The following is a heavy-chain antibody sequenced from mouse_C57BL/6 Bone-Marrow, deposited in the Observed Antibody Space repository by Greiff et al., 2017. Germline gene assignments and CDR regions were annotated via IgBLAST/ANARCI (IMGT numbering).Heavy chain of an antibody. J-gene: IGHJ2*01. CDR1: GFTFSSYA. CDR2: ISSGGDYI. V-gene: IGHV5-9-1*02. CDR3: TRFYDYDRGFDY. D-gene: IGHD2-4*01. Sequence: EVQRVESGEGLVKPGGSLKLSCAASGFTFSSYAMSWVRQTPEKRLEWVAYISSGGDYIYYADTVKGRFTISRDNARNTLYLQMSSLKSEDTAMDYCTRFYDYDRGFDYWGQGTTLTVSS.